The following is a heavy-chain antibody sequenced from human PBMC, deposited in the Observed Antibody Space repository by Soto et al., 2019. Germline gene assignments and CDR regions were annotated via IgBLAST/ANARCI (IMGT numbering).Heavy chain of an antibody. CDR1: GGSFSGYY. Sequence: QVQLQQWGAGPLKPSETLSLISAVYGGSFSGYYWSWFRQPPGKGLEWIGEINHSGRTNYNPSLKSRVTISVDTSKNHFSLKLASVTAADTAVYYCARGVGDAATFWFDPWGQGTLVTVSS. CDR2: INHSGRT. J-gene: IGHJ5*02. D-gene: IGHD6-25*01. V-gene: IGHV4-34*01. CDR3: ARGVGDAATFWFDP.